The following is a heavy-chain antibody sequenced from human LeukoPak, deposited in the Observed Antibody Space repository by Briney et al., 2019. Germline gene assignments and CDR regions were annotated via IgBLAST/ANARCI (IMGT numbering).Heavy chain of an antibody. CDR1: GFTVSSNY. Sequence: GSLRLSCVASGFTVSSNYMNWVRQAPGKGLEWVSVIYSGGSTYYADSVKGRFTISRDNSKNTLYLQMNSLRAEDTAVYYCARGMCSGGNCYSAPDYWGQGTLVTVSS. CDR3: ARGMCSGGNCYSAPDY. J-gene: IGHJ4*02. V-gene: IGHV3-53*01. CDR2: IYSGGST. D-gene: IGHD2-15*01.